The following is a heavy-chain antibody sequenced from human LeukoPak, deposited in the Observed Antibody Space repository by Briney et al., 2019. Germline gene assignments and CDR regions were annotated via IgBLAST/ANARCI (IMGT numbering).Heavy chain of an antibody. J-gene: IGHJ4*02. D-gene: IGHD1-26*01. Sequence: GGSLRLSCAASGFTFSSYSMNWVRQAPGKGLEWVSSISSSSSYIYYADSVKGRFTISRDNAKNSLYLQMNSLRAEDTAVYYCARDHRGATKLLHWGQGTLVTASS. CDR3: ARDHRGATKLLH. V-gene: IGHV3-21*01. CDR1: GFTFSSYS. CDR2: ISSSSSYI.